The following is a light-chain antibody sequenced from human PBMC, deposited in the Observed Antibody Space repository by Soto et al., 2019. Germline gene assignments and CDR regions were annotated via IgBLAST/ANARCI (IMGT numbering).Light chain of an antibody. Sequence: EIVLTQSPGTLSLSPGERATLSCRASQSVSSSYLAWYQQKPGQAPRLLTYDTSIRATGIPARFSGSGSGTDFTLTISSLEPEDFAVYYCQQRNSWPPTFTFGQGTRLEIK. J-gene: IGKJ5*01. CDR3: QQRNSWPPTFT. V-gene: IGKV3D-20*02. CDR2: DTS. CDR1: QSVSSSY.